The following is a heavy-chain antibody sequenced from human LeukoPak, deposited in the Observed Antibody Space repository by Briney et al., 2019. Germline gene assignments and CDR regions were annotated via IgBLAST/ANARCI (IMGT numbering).Heavy chain of an antibody. CDR1: GFTFSDYY. D-gene: IGHD3-22*01. J-gene: IGHJ4*02. CDR2: ISSSGSTI. V-gene: IGHV3-11*01. CDR3: ARANYDSSGYSFDY. Sequence: KAGMSLRLSCAASGFTFSDYYMSWIRHVPGKGLEWVSYISSSGSTIYYADSVKGRFTISRDNAKNSLYLQMDSLRAEDTAVYYCARANYDSSGYSFDYWGQGTLVTVSS.